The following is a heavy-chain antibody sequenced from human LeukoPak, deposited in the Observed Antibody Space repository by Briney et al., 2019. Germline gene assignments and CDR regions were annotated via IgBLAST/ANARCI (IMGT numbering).Heavy chain of an antibody. CDR3: ARARCSGGSCYSNRYFDY. CDR2: ISSSSSYI. CDR1: GFTFSSYA. J-gene: IGHJ4*02. V-gene: IGHV3-21*01. Sequence: GGSLRLSCAASGFTFSSYAMSRVRQAPGKGLEWVSSISSSSSYIYYADSVKGRFTISRDNAKNSLYLQMNSLRAEDTAVYYCARARCSGGSCYSNRYFDYWGQGTLVTVSS. D-gene: IGHD2-15*01.